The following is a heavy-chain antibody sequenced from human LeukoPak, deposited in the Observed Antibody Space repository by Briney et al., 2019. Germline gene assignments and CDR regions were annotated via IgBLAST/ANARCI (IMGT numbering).Heavy chain of an antibody. Sequence: ASVKVSCKASGYTFTSYGISWVRQAPGQGLEWMGWVSKYSGNADYAPKFQGRVSMTTDTSTRTAYMELRSLRPDDTAVYFCAREDDRSFGAYDCWGQGTLVTVSS. CDR2: VSKYSGNA. D-gene: IGHD4-17*01. CDR1: GYTFTSYG. V-gene: IGHV1-18*01. J-gene: IGHJ4*02. CDR3: AREDDRSFGAYDC.